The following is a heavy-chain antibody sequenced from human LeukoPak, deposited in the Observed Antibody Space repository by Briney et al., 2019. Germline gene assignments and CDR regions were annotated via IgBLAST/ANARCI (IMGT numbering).Heavy chain of an antibody. CDR2: TSSDLNVK. CDR1: GSYW. D-gene: IGHD3-10*01. V-gene: IGHV3-30*03. J-gene: IGHJ4*02. CDR3: AREGYYGSGSPPSLYFDY. Sequence: NPGGSLRLSCAASGSYWMHWVRQAPGKGLEWVAVTSSDLNVKLYADSVKGRFTISRDNSRSTLYLQMNSLRPEDTAIYYCAREGYYGSGSPPSLYFDYWGQGTLVTVSS.